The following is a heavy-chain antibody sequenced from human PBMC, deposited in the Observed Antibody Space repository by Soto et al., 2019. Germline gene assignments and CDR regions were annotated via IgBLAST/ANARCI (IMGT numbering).Heavy chain of an antibody. V-gene: IGHV3-30*18. CDR3: AKDSSSWTLLFDY. J-gene: IGHJ4*02. CDR2: ISYDGSNK. Sequence: ESGGGVVQPGRSLRLSCAASGFTFSSYGMHWVRQAPGKGLEWVAVISYDGSNKYYADSVKGRFTISRDNSKNTLYLQMNSLRAEDTAVYYCAKDSSSWTLLFDYWGQGTLVTVSS. CDR1: GFTFSSYG. D-gene: IGHD6-13*01.